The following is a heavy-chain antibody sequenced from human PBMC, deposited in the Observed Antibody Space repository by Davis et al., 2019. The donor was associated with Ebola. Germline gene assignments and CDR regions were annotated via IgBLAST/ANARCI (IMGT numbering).Heavy chain of an antibody. J-gene: IGHJ6*02. Sequence: GGSLRLSCAASGFTFSSYGMHWVRQAPGKGLEWVSAISGSGGSTYYADSVKGRFTISRDNSKNTLYLQMNSLRAEDTAVYYCAKDLVFDYYYYGMDVWGQGTTVTVSS. CDR1: GFTFSSYG. CDR2: ISGSGGST. V-gene: IGHV3-23*01. CDR3: AKDLVFDYYYYGMDV. D-gene: IGHD3-3*01.